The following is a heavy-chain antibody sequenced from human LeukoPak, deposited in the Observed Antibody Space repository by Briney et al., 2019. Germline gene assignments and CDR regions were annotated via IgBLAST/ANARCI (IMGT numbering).Heavy chain of an antibody. V-gene: IGHV4-30-2*01. Sequence: PSETLSLTCAVSGGSISSGGYSWSWIRQPPGKGLEWIGYIYHSGSTYYNPSLKSRVTISVDRSKNQFSLELSSVTAADTAVYYCASGRRITVFGVAYEGSFDYWGQGTLVTVSS. CDR3: ASGRRITVFGVAYEGSFDY. CDR2: IYHSGST. D-gene: IGHD3-3*01. J-gene: IGHJ4*02. CDR1: GGSISSGGYS.